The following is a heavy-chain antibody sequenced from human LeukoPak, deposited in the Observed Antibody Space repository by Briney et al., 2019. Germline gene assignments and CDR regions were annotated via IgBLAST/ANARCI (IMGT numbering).Heavy chain of an antibody. Sequence: GGSLRLSCAASGFTFSSYWMSWVRQAPEKGLEWVANIKEDESEKYYVDPVKGRFTISRDNAKNSLYLQMNSLRAEDTAVYYCATDHKGIFDYWGQGTLVTVSS. J-gene: IGHJ4*02. V-gene: IGHV3-7*01. CDR3: ATDHKGIFDY. CDR2: IKEDESEK. CDR1: GFTFSSYW.